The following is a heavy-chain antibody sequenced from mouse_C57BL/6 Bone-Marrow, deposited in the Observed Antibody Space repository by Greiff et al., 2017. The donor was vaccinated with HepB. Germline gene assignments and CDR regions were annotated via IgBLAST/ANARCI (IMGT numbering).Heavy chain of an antibody. D-gene: IGHD1-1*01. CDR1: GFNIKDYY. J-gene: IGHJ1*03. V-gene: IGHV14-1*01. CDR2: IDPEDGDT. CDR3: TTPSYYGSSYWYFDV. Sequence: VQLQQSGAELVRPGASVKLSCTASGFNIKDYYMHWVKQRPEQGLEWIGRIDPEDGDTEYAPKFQGKATMTADTSSNTAYLQLSSLTSEDTAVYYCTTPSYYGSSYWYFDVWGTGTTVTVSS.